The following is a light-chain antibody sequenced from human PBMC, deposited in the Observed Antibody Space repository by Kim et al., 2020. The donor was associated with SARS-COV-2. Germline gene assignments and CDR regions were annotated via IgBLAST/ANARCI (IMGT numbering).Light chain of an antibody. CDR3: QQRSKWPVT. V-gene: IGKV3-11*01. CDR2: DSS. CDR1: QSVSTD. J-gene: IGKJ5*01. Sequence: EIVLTQSPATLSLSPGERATLSCRASQSVSTDLAWYPQEPGQAPRLLIYDSSNRAADIPARFSGSGSGTDFTLTISSLEPEDFAVYYCQQRSKWPVTFGQGTRLEIK.